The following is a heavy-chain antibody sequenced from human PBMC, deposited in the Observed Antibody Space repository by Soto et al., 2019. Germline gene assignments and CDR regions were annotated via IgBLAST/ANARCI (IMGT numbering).Heavy chain of an antibody. D-gene: IGHD4-4*01. CDR2: ISSSGSTI. CDR3: ASYSNHYFQH. CDR1: GFTFSSYE. Sequence: LRLSFAASGFTFSSYEMNWVRQAPGKGLEWVSYISSSGSTIYYADSVKGRFTISRDNAKNSLYLQMNSLRAEDTAVYYCASYSNHYFQHWGQGTLVTVSS. V-gene: IGHV3-48*03. J-gene: IGHJ1*01.